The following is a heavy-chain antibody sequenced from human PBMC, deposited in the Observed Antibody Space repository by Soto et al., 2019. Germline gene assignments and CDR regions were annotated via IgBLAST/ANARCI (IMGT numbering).Heavy chain of an antibody. CDR1: GFTFSSYA. D-gene: IGHD3-3*01. CDR3: ARVLEWLLSQYYYYGLDV. Sequence: GGSLRLSCAASGFTFSSYAMHWVRQAPGKGLEWVAVISYDGSNKYYADSVKGRFTISRDNSKNTLYLQMNSLRAEDTAAYYCARVLEWLLSQYYYYGLDVWGQGTTVTVSS. V-gene: IGHV3-30-3*01. CDR2: ISYDGSNK. J-gene: IGHJ6*02.